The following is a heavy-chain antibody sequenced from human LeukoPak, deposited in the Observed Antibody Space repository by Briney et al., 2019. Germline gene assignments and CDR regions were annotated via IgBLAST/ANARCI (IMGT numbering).Heavy chain of an antibody. CDR2: MNPNSGNT. CDR3: ARVLVKPLRTNWFDP. CDR1: GYTFTRYD. J-gene: IGHJ5*02. V-gene: IGHV1-8*01. Sequence: ASVKVFCKASGYTFTRYDINWVRQATGQGLEWMGWMNPNSGNTGYAQKFQGRVTMTRNTSISTAYMELSSLRSEDTAVYYCARVLVKPLRTNWFDPWGQGTLVTVSS. D-gene: IGHD6-13*01.